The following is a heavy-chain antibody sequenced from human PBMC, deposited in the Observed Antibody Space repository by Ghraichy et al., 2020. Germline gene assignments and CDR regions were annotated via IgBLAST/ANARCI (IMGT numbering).Heavy chain of an antibody. Sequence: SETLSLTCTVSGGSISSYYWSWIRQPPGKGLEWIGYIYYSGSTNYNPSLKSRVTISVDTSKNQFSLKLSSVTAADTAVYYCARVVRGVIALDYWGQGTLVTVSS. J-gene: IGHJ4*02. CDR1: GGSISSYY. D-gene: IGHD3-10*01. V-gene: IGHV4-59*01. CDR2: IYYSGST. CDR3: ARVVRGVIALDY.